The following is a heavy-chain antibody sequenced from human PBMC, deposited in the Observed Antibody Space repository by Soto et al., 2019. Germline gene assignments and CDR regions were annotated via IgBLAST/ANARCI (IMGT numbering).Heavy chain of an antibody. V-gene: IGHV3-23*01. D-gene: IGHD6-13*01. CDR3: AKDRIAAAGTASYYYGMDV. Sequence: GSLRLSCAASGFTFSSYAMSWVRQAPGKGLEWVSAISGSGGSTYYADSVKGRFTISRDNSKNTLYLQMNSLRAEDTAVYYCAKDRIAAAGTASYYYGMDVWGQGTTVTVSS. CDR1: GFTFSSYA. J-gene: IGHJ6*02. CDR2: ISGSGGST.